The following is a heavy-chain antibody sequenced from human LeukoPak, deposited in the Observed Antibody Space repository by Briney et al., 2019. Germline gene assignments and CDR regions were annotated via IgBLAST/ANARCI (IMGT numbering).Heavy chain of an antibody. J-gene: IGHJ4*02. CDR1: GGSISSGAYY. CDR2: IYYSGST. D-gene: IGHD1-14*01. CDR3: ARAEWAAVDY. V-gene: IGHV4-30-4*08. Sequence: TLTLTCTVSGGSISSGAYYWIWIRQPRGKGLEWIGYIYYSGSTYYNPSLKSRVTISVDTSKNQFSLKLSSVTAADTAVYYCARAEWAAVDYWGQGTLVTVSS.